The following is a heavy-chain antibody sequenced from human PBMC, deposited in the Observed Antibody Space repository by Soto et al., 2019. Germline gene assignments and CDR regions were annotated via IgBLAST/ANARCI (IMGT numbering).Heavy chain of an antibody. CDR2: ISAYNGNT. CDR1: GYTFTSYG. J-gene: IGHJ6*02. V-gene: IGHV1-18*04. Sequence: GASVKVSCKDSGYTFTSYGISWVRLAPGQGSEWMGGISAYNGNTNYAQQLQGRVTMTTDTSTSTAYMELRSLRSDDTAVYYSATIQLREMVTLGGMDVWGQGTTVTVSS. CDR3: ATIQLREMVTLGGMDV. D-gene: IGHD5-18*01.